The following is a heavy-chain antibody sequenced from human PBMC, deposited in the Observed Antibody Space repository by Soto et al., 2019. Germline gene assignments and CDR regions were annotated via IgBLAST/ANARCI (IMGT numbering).Heavy chain of an antibody. CDR1: GYTFTSYG. J-gene: IGHJ6*02. CDR2: ISAYNGNT. V-gene: IGHV1-18*01. CDR3: AGVWGAHIAVVVTGRGKGLGPGYYYSGRDV. Sequence: ASVKVSCKASGYTFTSYGISWVRQAPGQGLEWMGWISAYNGNTNYAQKLQGRVTMTTDTSTSTAYMELRSLRSDDTAVYYCAGVWGAHIAVVVTGRGKGLGPGYYYSGRDVGGQGTRVTVSS. D-gene: IGHD3-22*01.